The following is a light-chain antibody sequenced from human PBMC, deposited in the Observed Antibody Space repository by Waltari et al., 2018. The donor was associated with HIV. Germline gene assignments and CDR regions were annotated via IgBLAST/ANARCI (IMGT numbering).Light chain of an antibody. CDR2: KAS. Sequence: DIQMTQSPYTLSASIGDRVSITCRASHNVGDWLAWYQQKPGKAPSLLISKASTLESGVPTNFSGSGSGTYFTLTTSGLRPDDFATYYCQQYSSFPVTFGQGTKL. V-gene: IGKV1-5*03. CDR1: HNVGDW. CDR3: QQYSSFPVT. J-gene: IGKJ2*01.